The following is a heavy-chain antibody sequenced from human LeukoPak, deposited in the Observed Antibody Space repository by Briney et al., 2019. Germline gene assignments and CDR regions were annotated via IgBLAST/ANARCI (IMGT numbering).Heavy chain of an antibody. Sequence: ASVKVSCKASGYTFTGYYTHWVRQAPGQGLEWMGWISPNSGDTNYAQNFQGRVTMTGDTSISTAYMELSRLRSDDTAVYYCARNFGSGWYIDYWGQGTLVTVSS. CDR2: ISPNSGDT. V-gene: IGHV1-2*02. J-gene: IGHJ4*02. CDR3: ARNFGSGWYIDY. CDR1: GYTFTGYY. D-gene: IGHD6-19*01.